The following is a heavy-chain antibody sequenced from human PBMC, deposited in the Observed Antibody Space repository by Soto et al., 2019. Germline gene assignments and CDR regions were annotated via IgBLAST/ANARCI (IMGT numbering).Heavy chain of an antibody. D-gene: IGHD2-15*01. CDR1: GFTFSSYG. CDR2: IWYDGSNK. J-gene: IGHJ4*02. Sequence: QGQLVESGGCVVQPGRSLRLSCAASGFTFSSYGMHWVRQAPGKGLEWVAVIWYDGSNKYYADSVKGRFTISRDNSKNTLYLQMNSLRAEDTAVYYCARDGYCSGGSCYSVPVFDYWGQGTLVTVSS. V-gene: IGHV3-33*01. CDR3: ARDGYCSGGSCYSVPVFDY.